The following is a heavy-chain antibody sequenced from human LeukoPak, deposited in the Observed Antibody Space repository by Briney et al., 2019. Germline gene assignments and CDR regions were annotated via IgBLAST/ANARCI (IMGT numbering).Heavy chain of an antibody. CDR1: SGSISSYY. D-gene: IGHD6-25*01. CDR3: ARSAAGGWYYFDN. V-gene: IGHV4-4*07. J-gene: IGHJ4*02. CDR2: IYGSGST. Sequence: SETLSLTCTVSSGSISSYYWSWIRQPAGKGLEWIGRIYGSGSTNYNPSLKSRVTMSVDTSKNQFSLNLTSVTAADTAVYYCARSAAGGWYYFDNWGQGTLVTVSS.